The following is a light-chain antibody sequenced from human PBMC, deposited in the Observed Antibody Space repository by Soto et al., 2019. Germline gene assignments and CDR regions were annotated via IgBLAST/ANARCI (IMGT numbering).Light chain of an antibody. CDR2: GNT. Sequence: QSVLTQPPSVSGAPGQRVTISCTGSSSNIGANYDVHWYQQLPGTAPKLLIYGNTNRPSGVPDRFSGSKSGTSACLAITGLQAEDDADYYCQSYDSSLSGYVFGTGTKVTVL. J-gene: IGLJ1*01. V-gene: IGLV1-40*01. CDR1: SSNIGANYD. CDR3: QSYDSSLSGYV.